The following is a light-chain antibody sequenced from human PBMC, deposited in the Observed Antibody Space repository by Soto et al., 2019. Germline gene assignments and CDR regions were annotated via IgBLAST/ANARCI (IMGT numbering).Light chain of an antibody. CDR1: TSDIAGYNY. Sequence: QSALAQPASVSGSPGQSITISGTGTTSDIAGYNYVSWYQQHPGKAPKLLIYEVTSRASGVSHRFSGSKSGNTASLTISGLQAEDEAEYYCNSYTSASFYVFGTGTKVTVL. CDR3: NSYTSASFYV. V-gene: IGLV2-14*01. CDR2: EVT. J-gene: IGLJ1*01.